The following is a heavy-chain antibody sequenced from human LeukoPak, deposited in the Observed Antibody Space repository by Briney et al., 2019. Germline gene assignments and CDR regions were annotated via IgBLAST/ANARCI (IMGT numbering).Heavy chain of an antibody. CDR1: GFTFSSYG. CDR2: ISYDGSNK. CDR3: AKFIYGFPFDY. V-gene: IGHV3-30*18. Sequence: PGGSLRLSCAASGFTFSSYGMHWVRQAPGKGLEWVAVISYDGSNKYYADSVRGRFTISRDNSKNALYLQLNSLRAEDTAVYFCAKFIYGFPFDYWGQGTLVTVSS. D-gene: IGHD2-2*02. J-gene: IGHJ4*02.